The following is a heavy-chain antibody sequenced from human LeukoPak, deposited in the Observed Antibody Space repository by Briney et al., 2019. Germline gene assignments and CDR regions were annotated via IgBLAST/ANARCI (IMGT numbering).Heavy chain of an antibody. CDR2: IKHDGSEK. Sequence: GGSLRLSCAASGFTFSRYWMSWVRQAPGKRLEWVANIKHDGSEKYYVDSVKGRFTISRDNAKNSLSLQMNSLRVKDTALYYCARESDHSNYPGTFDHWGPGTLVAVSS. V-gene: IGHV3-7*01. CDR3: ARESDHSNYPGTFDH. CDR1: GFTFSRYW. D-gene: IGHD4-11*01. J-gene: IGHJ4*02.